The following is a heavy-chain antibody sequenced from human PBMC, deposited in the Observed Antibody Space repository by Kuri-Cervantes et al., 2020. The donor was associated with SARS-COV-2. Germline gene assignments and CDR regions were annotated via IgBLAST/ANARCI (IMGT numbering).Heavy chain of an antibody. CDR1: GYTFTGYY. D-gene: IGHD1-26*01. CDR3: AGEGRGANAAPGAFDI. J-gene: IGHJ3*02. V-gene: IGHV1-2*02. CDR2: INPNSGGT. Sequence: ASVKVSCKASGYTFTGYYMHWVRQAPGQGLEWMGWINPNSGGTNYAQKFQGRVTMTRDTSISTAYMELSRLRSDDTAVYYCAGEGRGANAAPGAFDIWGQGTMVTVSS.